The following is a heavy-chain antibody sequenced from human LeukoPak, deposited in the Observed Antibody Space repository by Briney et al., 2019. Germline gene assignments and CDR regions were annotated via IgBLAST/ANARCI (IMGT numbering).Heavy chain of an antibody. Sequence: LRLSCXASGFTFSSYAMHWVRQAPGKGLEGVAVISYDGSNKYYADSVKGRFTISRDNSKNTLYLQMNSLRAEDTAVYYCARDHYYDSSGYYPGYWGQGTLVTVSS. CDR1: GFTFSSYA. J-gene: IGHJ4*02. CDR3: ARDHYYDSSGYYPGY. CDR2: ISYDGSNK. V-gene: IGHV3-30*04. D-gene: IGHD3-22*01.